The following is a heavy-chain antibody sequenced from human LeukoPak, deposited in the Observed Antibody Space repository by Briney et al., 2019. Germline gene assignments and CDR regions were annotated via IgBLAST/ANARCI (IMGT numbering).Heavy chain of an antibody. CDR1: GGSISSYY. CDR2: IYTSGST. J-gene: IGHJ4*02. Sequence: PSETVSLTCTVSGGSISSYYWSWIRQPAGKGLEWIGRIYTSGSTNYNPSLKSRVTISVDTSKNQFSLKLSSVTAADTAVYYCARLPHYYDSSGYHYFFDYWGQGTLVTVSS. D-gene: IGHD3-22*01. CDR3: ARLPHYYDSSGYHYFFDY. V-gene: IGHV4-4*07.